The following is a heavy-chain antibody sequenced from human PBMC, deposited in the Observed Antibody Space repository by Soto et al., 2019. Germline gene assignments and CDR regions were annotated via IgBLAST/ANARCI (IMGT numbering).Heavy chain of an antibody. Sequence: SLSLTWVVYRGCFSNKYWTWFPQPPGKGLEWIGEISPSGTTKYIPSLKSRGTISVDTSRKQFFLKVTSVSAADTAVYYCATSLWFGTQPEIWGPGTLVTVSS. CDR2: ISPSGTT. J-gene: IGHJ4*02. CDR1: RGCFSNKY. D-gene: IGHD3-10*01. V-gene: IGHV4-34*01. CDR3: ATSLWFGTQPEI.